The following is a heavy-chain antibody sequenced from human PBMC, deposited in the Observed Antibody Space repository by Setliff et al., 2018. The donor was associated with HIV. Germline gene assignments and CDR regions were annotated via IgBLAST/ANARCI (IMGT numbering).Heavy chain of an antibody. CDR3: ASKSSGIKDLNYYYYGMDV. D-gene: IGHD3-10*01. Sequence: PSETLSLTCAVSGDSVTSGNYRWSWIRQPPGKGLEWISFISDNGNTKSHPSLLRRVTISIDTSQNRFSLQLNSVTTADTAGYYCASKSSGIKDLNYYYYGMDVWGQGTTVTVSS. CDR2: ISDNGNT. CDR1: GDSVTSGNYR. J-gene: IGHJ6*02. V-gene: IGHV4-61*01.